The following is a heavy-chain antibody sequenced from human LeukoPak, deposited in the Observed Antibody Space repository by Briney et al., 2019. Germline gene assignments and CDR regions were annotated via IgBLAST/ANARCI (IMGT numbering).Heavy chain of an antibody. V-gene: IGHV4-39*07. D-gene: IGHD3-16*01. CDR2: IYYSGNT. J-gene: IGHJ6*03. CDR3: ARETSQKGAHYMDV. CDR1: GGSISSSAYH. Sequence: KPSETLSLTCSVSGGSISSSAYHWGWIRQPPGQGLEWIGSIYYSGNTYYNPSLKSPVTISIDTSKNQFSLRLSSVTAADTAVYYCARETSQKGAHYMDVWGKGTTVTISS.